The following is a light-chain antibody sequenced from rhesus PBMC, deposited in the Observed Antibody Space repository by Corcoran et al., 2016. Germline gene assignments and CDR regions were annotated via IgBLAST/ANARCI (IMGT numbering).Light chain of an antibody. CDR1: QSVSSY. V-gene: IGKV3-10*01. Sequence: QVILTQSPATLSLSPGERATLSCRASQSVSSYLAWYQQKPGQAPRLLINGASSRATGLPDRVSGSGSGTDFTLTISSLEPEDVGVYHCYQHSSGFTFGPGTKLDIK. CDR2: GAS. J-gene: IGKJ3*01. CDR3: YQHSSGFT.